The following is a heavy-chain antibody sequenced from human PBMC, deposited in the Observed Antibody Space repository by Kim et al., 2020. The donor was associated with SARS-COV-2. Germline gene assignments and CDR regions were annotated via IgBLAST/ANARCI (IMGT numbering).Heavy chain of an antibody. D-gene: IGHD3-3*01. CDR1: GFSFSSYW. CDR3: AVRVVDP. J-gene: IGHJ5*02. V-gene: IGHV3-74*01. CDR2: INGDGSST. Sequence: GGSLRLSCAASGFSFSSYWMHWVRQAPGKGLVWVSRINGDGSSTSYADSVEGRFTISRDNAKNTLYLQMDNLRADDTAVYYCAVRVVDPWGQGTLVTVSS.